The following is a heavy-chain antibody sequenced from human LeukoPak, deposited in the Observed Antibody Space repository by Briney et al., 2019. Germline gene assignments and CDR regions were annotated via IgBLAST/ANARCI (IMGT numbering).Heavy chain of an antibody. Sequence: SETLSLTCTVSGGSISSSRYYWGWIRQPPGKGLEWIGSIYYSGSTYYNASLKSRGTISVDTSKNQFSLKLNSVTAADTAVYFCARQVVAVAGTGYFDYWGQGTLVTVSS. CDR1: GGSISSSRYY. J-gene: IGHJ4*02. D-gene: IGHD6-19*01. CDR3: ARQVVAVAGTGYFDY. V-gene: IGHV4-39*01. CDR2: IYYSGST.